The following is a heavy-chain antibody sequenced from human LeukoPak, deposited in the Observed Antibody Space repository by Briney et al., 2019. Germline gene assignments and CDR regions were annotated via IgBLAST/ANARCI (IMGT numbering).Heavy chain of an antibody. D-gene: IGHD2-15*01. V-gene: IGHV1-69*13. Sequence: ASVKVSCKASGGTFSSYAISWVRQAPGQGLEWMGGIIPIFGTANYAQKFQGRVTITADESTSTAYMELSRLRSDDTAVYYCARACGGGSCYSGFGNWFDPWGQGTLVTVSS. J-gene: IGHJ5*02. CDR3: ARACGGGSCYSGFGNWFDP. CDR1: GGTFSSYA. CDR2: IIPIFGTA.